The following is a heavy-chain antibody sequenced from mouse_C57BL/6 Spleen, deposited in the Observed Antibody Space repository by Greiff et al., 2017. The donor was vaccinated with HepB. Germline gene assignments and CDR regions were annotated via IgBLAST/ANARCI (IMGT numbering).Heavy chain of an antibody. V-gene: IGHV1-54*01. D-gene: IGHD2-4*01. J-gene: IGHJ2*01. CDR3: ARSGGLRRADY. CDR2: INPGSGGT. CDR1: GYAFTNYL. Sequence: QVQLQQSGAELVRPGTSVKVSCKASGYAFTNYLIEWVKQRPGQGLEWIGVINPGSGGTNYNEKFKGKATLTADKSSSTAYMQLSSLTSEDSAVYVCARSGGLRRADYWGQGTTLTVSS.